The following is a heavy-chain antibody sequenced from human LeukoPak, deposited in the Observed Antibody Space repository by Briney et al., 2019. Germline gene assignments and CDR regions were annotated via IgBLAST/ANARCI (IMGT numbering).Heavy chain of an antibody. CDR2: IWYDGSNQ. V-gene: IGHV3-33*08. CDR3: ARPPRFCSGGSCYHERYLEH. CDR1: GFTFSSYG. J-gene: IGHJ4*02. D-gene: IGHD2-15*01. Sequence: GGSLRLSCAASGFTFSSYGMHWVRQAPGKGLEWVAGIWYDGSNQDYADSVRGRFTISRDNYKKTLYLQMNSLRPEDTAVYYCARPPRFCSGGSCYHERYLEHWGQGTLVTVCS.